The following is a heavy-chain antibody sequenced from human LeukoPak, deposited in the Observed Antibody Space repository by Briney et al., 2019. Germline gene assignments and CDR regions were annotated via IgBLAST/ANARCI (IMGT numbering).Heavy chain of an antibody. V-gene: IGHV3-23*01. CDR2: ISGSGGST. D-gene: IGHD2-2*01. Sequence: GGSLRLPCAASGFTFSSYSMSWVRQAPGKGLEWVSGISGSGGSTDYADSVKGRFTISRDNSKNTLYLQMNSLRVEGTAVYYCAKDPGYQVVYCFDYWGQGTLVTVSS. CDR3: AKDPGYQVVYCFDY. CDR1: GFTFSSYS. J-gene: IGHJ4*02.